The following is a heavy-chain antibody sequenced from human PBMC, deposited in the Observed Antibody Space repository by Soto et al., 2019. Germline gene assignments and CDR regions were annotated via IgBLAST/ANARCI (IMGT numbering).Heavy chain of an antibody. D-gene: IGHD1-26*01. CDR1: GYTFTGYY. J-gene: IGHJ6*02. CDR3: ARESSSNYYYYGMDV. CDR2: INPNSGGT. Sequence: ASVKVSCKASGYTFTGYYMHWVLQAPGQGLEWMGWINPNSGGTNYAQKFQGWVTMTRDTSISTAYMELSRLRSDDTAVYYCARESSSNYYYYGMDVWGQGTTVTVSS. V-gene: IGHV1-2*04.